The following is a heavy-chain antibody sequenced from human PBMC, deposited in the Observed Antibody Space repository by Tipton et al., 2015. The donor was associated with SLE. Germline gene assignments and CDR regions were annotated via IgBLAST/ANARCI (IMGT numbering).Heavy chain of an antibody. CDR1: GFTFSNYE. CDR3: AKAGYYGSGNYPIFDH. J-gene: IGHJ4*02. CDR2: ISSSGSTT. D-gene: IGHD3-10*01. V-gene: IGHV3-48*03. Sequence: GSLRLSCVGSGFTFSNYEMNWVRQAPGKGLEWVSYISSSGSTTYYADSVKGRFTISRDNSKNTLYVQMNSLRAEDTAMYYCAKAGYYGSGNYPIFDHWGQGTVVTVSS.